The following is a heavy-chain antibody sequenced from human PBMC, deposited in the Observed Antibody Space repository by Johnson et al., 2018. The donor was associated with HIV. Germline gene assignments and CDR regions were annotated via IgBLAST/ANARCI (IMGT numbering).Heavy chain of an antibody. J-gene: IGHJ3*02. CDR3: ARDRPSGSYYVDAFDI. Sequence: QVQLVESGGGVVQPGRSLRLSCAASGFTFSSYAMHWVRQAPGKGLEWVAVISYDGSNKYYADSVKGRFTISRDNSKNTLYLQMNSLRAEATAVYYCARDRPSGSYYVDAFDIWGQGTMVTVSS. V-gene: IGHV3-30-3*01. CDR2: ISYDGSNK. CDR1: GFTFSSYA. D-gene: IGHD1-26*01.